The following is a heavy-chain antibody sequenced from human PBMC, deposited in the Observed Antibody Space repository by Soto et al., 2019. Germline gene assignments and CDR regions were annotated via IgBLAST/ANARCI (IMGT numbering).Heavy chain of an antibody. Sequence: QVQLVQSGADVKTPGASVRVSCKASGYTFTGYYVHWVREAPGQGLEWMGWINPETGGTSYAQKVQGRVTLSRDTSINTADLELSRLRFDDADVYFCARERYKVRSDGMDVWGQGTTVTVSS. CDR2: INPETGGT. CDR3: ARERYKVRSDGMDV. V-gene: IGHV1-2*02. D-gene: IGHD1-1*01. CDR1: GYTFTGYY. J-gene: IGHJ6*02.